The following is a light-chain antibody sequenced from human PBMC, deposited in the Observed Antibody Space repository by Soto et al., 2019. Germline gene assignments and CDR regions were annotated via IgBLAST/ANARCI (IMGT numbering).Light chain of an antibody. CDR2: GAS. CDR1: QSVSSSY. J-gene: IGKJ5*01. Sequence: EIVLTQSPSTLSLSPGERATLSCRASQSVSSSYLAWYQQKPGQAPRLLIYGASSRATGIPDRFSGSGSGTDFTLTISRLEPEDFAVYYWQQYGSSLFTFGQGTRLEI. V-gene: IGKV3-20*01. CDR3: QQYGSSLFT.